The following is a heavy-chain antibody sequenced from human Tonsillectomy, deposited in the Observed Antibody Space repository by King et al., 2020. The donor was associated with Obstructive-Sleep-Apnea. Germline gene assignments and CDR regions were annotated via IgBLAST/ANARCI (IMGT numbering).Heavy chain of an antibody. V-gene: IGHV3-48*04. CDR3: ARDSSGYSP. J-gene: IGHJ4*02. Sequence: VQLVESGGGLVQPGGSLRLSCAASGFTFSSYSMNWVRHAPGKGLEWVSYITSSSCTIYYADSVKGRFTISRDNAKNSLYLQMNRLRVEDTAVYYWARDSSGYSPGGQGTLVTVSS. CDR1: GFTFSSYS. CDR2: ITSSSCTI. D-gene: IGHD3-22*01.